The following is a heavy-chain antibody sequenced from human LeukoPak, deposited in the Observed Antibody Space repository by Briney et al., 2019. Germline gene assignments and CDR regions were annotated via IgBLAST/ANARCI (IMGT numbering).Heavy chain of an antibody. Sequence: PVGSLRLSCAASGFTFSSYSMNWVRQAPGKGLEWVSYISNTGSTIYYADSVRGRFTISRDNAKNSLYLQMNSLRAEDTAVYYCARGPYTSSNYFDYWGQGTLVTVSS. V-gene: IGHV3-48*01. D-gene: IGHD6-6*01. CDR1: GFTFSSYS. CDR3: ARGPYTSSNYFDY. CDR2: ISNTGSTI. J-gene: IGHJ4*02.